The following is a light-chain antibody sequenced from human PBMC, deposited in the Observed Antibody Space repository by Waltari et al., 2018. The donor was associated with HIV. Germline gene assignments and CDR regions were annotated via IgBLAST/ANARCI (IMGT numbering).Light chain of an antibody. CDR3: AAWDDSLSGPRV. J-gene: IGLJ3*02. V-gene: IGLV1-47*02. CDR2: NNK. Sequence: QSVLTQPPSASGTPGQTVTIYCSGSSSNLGSYYVYWYQQLPAPAPKLRIYNNKQRPSGVPGRFSGSKSGTSASLAISGLRSEDQADNYCAAWDDSLSGPRVFGGGTELTVL. CDR1: SSNLGSYY.